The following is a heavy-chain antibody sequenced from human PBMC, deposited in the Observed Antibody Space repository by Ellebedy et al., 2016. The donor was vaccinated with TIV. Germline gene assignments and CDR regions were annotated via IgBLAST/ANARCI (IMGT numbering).Heavy chain of an antibody. D-gene: IGHD3-22*01. J-gene: IGHJ4*02. CDR3: AKIFFGSSGYYITALDF. Sequence: GESLKISCGASGFTFSSYGMHWVRQAPGKGLEWVAFISYNGRNEYYADSVKGRFTISRDYSKNTLYLQMNSLRAEDTAQYYCAKIFFGSSGYYITALDFWGPGTLVTVSS. CDR1: GFTFSSYG. CDR2: ISYNGRNE. V-gene: IGHV3-30*02.